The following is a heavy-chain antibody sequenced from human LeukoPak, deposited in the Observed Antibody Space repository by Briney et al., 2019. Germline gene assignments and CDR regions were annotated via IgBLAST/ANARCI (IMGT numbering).Heavy chain of an antibody. CDR3: ARARDDRPYYYYYGMDV. CDR2: ISSSGSTI. Sequence: GGSLRLSCAASGFTFSDYYMSWIRLAPGKGLEWVSYISSSGSTIYYADSVKGRFTISRDNAKNSLYLQMNSLRAEDTAVYYCARARDDRPYYYYYGMDVWGQGTTVTVSS. CDR1: GFTFSDYY. V-gene: IGHV3-11*01. D-gene: IGHD5-24*01. J-gene: IGHJ6*02.